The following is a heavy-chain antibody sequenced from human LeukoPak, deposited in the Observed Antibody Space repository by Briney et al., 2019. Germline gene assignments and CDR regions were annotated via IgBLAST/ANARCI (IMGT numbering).Heavy chain of an antibody. CDR3: ARASYSSSWYRAHYYYMDV. J-gene: IGHJ6*03. CDR1: GGTFSSYA. D-gene: IGHD6-13*01. Sequence: GASVKVSCKASGGTFSSYAISWVRQAPGQGLEWMGGIIPIFGTANYAQKFQGRVTITTDESTSTAYMELSSLRSEDTAVYYCARASYSSSWYRAHYYYMDVWGKGTTVTVSS. CDR2: IIPIFGTA. V-gene: IGHV1-69*05.